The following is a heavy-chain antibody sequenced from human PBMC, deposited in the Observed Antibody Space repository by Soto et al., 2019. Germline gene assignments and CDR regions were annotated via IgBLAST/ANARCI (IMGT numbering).Heavy chain of an antibody. CDR1: GFTFSDYY. Sequence: PGGSLRLSCTASGFTFSDYYMSWIRQAPGKGLEWLAYISGSGSTTYYTDSVKGRFAISRDNARTSLYLQINSLRVEDSAVYYCARGPRYSYPSSPFDYWGQGTLVTVSS. CDR2: ISGSGSTT. CDR3: ARGPRYSYPSSPFDY. J-gene: IGHJ4*02. D-gene: IGHD5-18*01. V-gene: IGHV3-11*01.